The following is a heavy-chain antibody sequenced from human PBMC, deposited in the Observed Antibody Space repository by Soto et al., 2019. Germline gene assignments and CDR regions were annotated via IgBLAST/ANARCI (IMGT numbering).Heavy chain of an antibody. V-gene: IGHV1-46*01. J-gene: IGHJ4*02. CDR3: ARRLQFGYFDY. CDR1: GSPFTIYY. Sequence: GASVKVSCKSSGSPFTIYYMHWVRQAPGQGLEWMGVIYPSGGGATYAQKCQGRVTLTSDTSTSTVYMELSSLTSEDTAVYYCARRLQFGYFDYWGQGTLVTVSS. CDR2: IYPSGGGA. D-gene: IGHD5-12*01.